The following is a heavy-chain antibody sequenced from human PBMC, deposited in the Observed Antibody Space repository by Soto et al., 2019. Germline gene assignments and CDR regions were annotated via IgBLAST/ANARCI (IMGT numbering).Heavy chain of an antibody. J-gene: IGHJ4*02. D-gene: IGHD6-19*01. CDR1: GFTVSGMF. CDR2: IYPAGPT. V-gene: IGHV3-53*01. Sequence: VGSLRLSCAASGFTVSGMFMNWVRQAPGKGLEWVSVIYPAGPTYYADSVKGRFTISRDNSKNTLFLQLNNLRAEDTAVYYCARDADSSGLHYWGQGILVTVSS. CDR3: ARDADSSGLHY.